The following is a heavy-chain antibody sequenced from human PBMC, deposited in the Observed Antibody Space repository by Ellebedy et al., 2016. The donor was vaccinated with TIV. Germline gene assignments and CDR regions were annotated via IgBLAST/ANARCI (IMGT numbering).Heavy chain of an antibody. V-gene: IGHV3-33*08. CDR1: GFTFSRYN. Sequence: PGGSLRLSCAASGFTFSRYNMNWVRQATVKGLEWVAVLWSYFRNKYYADSVKGRFTIPRDNSKNTLYLQMNSLRAEDPAVYYCARPLDRTLLPYCSSTSCYRNFDDWGQGTLVTVSS. CDR2: LWSYFRNK. J-gene: IGHJ4*02. CDR3: ARPLDRTLLPYCSSTSCYRNFDD. D-gene: IGHD2-2*01.